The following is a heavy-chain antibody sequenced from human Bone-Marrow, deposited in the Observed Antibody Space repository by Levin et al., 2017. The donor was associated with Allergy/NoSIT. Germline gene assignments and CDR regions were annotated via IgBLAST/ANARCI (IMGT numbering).Heavy chain of an antibody. Sequence: GGSLRLSCAASGFTFSTYAMNWVRQAPGKGLEWVSTMIGSGATTYYADSVKGRLTISRDNSKNTLYLQMNSLRAEDTAVYYCAKSSVGTTGHYFDHWGQGTLVTVSS. J-gene: IGHJ4*02. CDR3: AKSSVGTTGHYFDH. CDR2: MIGSGATT. CDR1: GFTFSTYA. D-gene: IGHD2-21*02. V-gene: IGHV3-23*01.